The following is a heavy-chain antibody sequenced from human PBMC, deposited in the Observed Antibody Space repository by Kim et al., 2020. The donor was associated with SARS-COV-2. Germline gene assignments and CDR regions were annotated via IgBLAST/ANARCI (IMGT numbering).Heavy chain of an antibody. CDR3: ARDFGSWEWAQLVYWYFDL. V-gene: IGHV4-39*07. CDR2: IYYSGST. D-gene: IGHD3-3*01. J-gene: IGHJ2*01. Sequence: SETLSLTCTVSGGSISSSSYYWGWIRQPPGKGLEWIGSIYYSGSTYYNPSLKSRVTISVDTSKNQFSLKLSSVTAADTAVYYCARDFGSWEWAQLVYWYFDLWGRGTLVTVSS. CDR1: GGSISSSSYY.